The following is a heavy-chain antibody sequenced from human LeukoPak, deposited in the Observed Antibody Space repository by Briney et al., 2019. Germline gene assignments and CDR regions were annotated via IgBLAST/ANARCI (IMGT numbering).Heavy chain of an antibody. CDR1: GGSFSGYY. Sequence: SETLSLTCAVYGGSFSGYYWSWIRQPPGKGLEWIGEINHSGSTNYNPSLKSRVTISVDTSKNQFSLKLSSVTAADTAVYYCATGSMYYDPTGPRESDYWGQGTLVTVSS. V-gene: IGHV4-34*01. CDR2: INHSGST. J-gene: IGHJ4*02. D-gene: IGHD3-16*01. CDR3: ATGSMYYDPTGPRESDY.